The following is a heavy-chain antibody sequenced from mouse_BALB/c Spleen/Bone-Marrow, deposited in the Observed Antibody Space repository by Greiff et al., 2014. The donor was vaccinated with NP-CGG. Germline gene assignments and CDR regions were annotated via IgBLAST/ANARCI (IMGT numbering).Heavy chain of an antibody. D-gene: IGHD1-1*01. CDR3: ARKDYGSRGGYFDV. Sequence: QVQLKESGPGLVAPSQSLSITCTVSGFSLTNYGVHWVRQPPGKGLEWLGLIWAGGGTNYNSALMSRLSISKDNSKSQVFLKMNSLQTDDTAMYYCARKDYGSRGGYFDVWGAGTTVTVSS. CDR2: IWAGGGT. J-gene: IGHJ1*01. CDR1: GFSLTNYG. V-gene: IGHV2-9*02.